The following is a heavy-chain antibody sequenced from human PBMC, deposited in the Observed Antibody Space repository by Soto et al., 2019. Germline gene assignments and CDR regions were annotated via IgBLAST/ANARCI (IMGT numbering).Heavy chain of an antibody. Sequence: EVQLLESGGALVQSGGSLRLSCAASGFTFSNFAMSWVRQAPGKGLEWVSGISGSGGNKDHADSVKGRFTISRDNSKNSPYLQINIRRREDSAVYYCGKGSDHVFKGTPRRIVLYNYYYTDVWGKGTSFTVSS. J-gene: IGHJ6*03. V-gene: IGHV3-23*01. CDR3: GKGSDHVFKGTPRRIVLYNYYYTDV. D-gene: IGHD2-8*02. CDR1: GFTFSNFA. CDR2: ISGSGGNK.